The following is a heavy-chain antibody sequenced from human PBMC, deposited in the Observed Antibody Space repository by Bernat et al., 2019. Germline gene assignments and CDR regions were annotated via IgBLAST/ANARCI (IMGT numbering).Heavy chain of an antibody. D-gene: IGHD2-15*01. V-gene: IGHV3-74*01. CDR3: ARDRSGGWIDP. CDR1: GFTFGGYW. Sequence: EVQLVESGGGLVQPGGSLRLSCAASGFTFGGYWMHWVRQAPGQGLVWVSRISSDGSGTTYADSVKGRVTIYRDNAKNTLYLQMNGLGAEDTAVYYCARDRSGGWIDPWGQGTLVTVSS. J-gene: IGHJ5*02. CDR2: ISSDGSGT.